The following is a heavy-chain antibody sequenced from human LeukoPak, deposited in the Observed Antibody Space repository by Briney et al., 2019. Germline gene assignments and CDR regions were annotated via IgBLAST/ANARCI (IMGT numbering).Heavy chain of an antibody. J-gene: IGHJ5*01. V-gene: IGHV3-74*01. CDR3: VRDWDHFDFDS. D-gene: IGHD1-26*01. CDR1: GFTFSNYW. Sequence: PGGSLRLSCAASGFTFSNYWMHFVRQSPGKGLLWVSRIKGDGSHTVYADSVKGRFTISRDNAKNTLYLQMKSLRDEDTAVYYCVRDWDHFDFDSWGQGTLVTVSS. CDR2: IKGDGSHT.